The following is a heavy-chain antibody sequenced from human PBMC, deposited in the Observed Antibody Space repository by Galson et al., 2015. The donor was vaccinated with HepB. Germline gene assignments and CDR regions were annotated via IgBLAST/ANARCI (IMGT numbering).Heavy chain of an antibody. Sequence: SLRLSCATSGLTFDDYAMHCARQAPGKGLEWVSGIRWNSGSIGYADSVKGRFTISRDNAKKSLYLQMNSLRAEDTALYYCAKDDSSSWSRQNNWFDPWGQGTLVTVSS. V-gene: IGHV3-9*01. D-gene: IGHD6-13*01. CDR1: GLTFDDYA. CDR2: IRWNSGSI. CDR3: AKDDSSSWSRQNNWFDP. J-gene: IGHJ5*02.